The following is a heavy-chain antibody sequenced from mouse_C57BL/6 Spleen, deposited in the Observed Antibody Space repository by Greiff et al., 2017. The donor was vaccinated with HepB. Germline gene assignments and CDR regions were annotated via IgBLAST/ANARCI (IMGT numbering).Heavy chain of an antibody. CDR1: GFTFSDYG. J-gene: IGHJ3*01. Sequence: EVKLVESGGGLVKPGGSLKLSCAASGFTFSDYGMHWVRQAPEKGLEWVAYISSGSSTIYYADTVKGRFTISRDNAKNTLCLQMTSLRSEDTAMYNYAKTVDYDWCAYWGPRTLVTVSP. V-gene: IGHV5-17*01. CDR3: AKTVDYDWCAY. CDR2: ISSGSSTI. D-gene: IGHD2-4*01.